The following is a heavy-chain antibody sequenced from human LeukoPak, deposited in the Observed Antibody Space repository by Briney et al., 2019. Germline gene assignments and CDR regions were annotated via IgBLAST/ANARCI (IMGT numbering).Heavy chain of an antibody. V-gene: IGHV6-1*01. J-gene: IGHJ3*02. CDR1: GDSVSSNSAA. CDR3: ATYAFDI. D-gene: IGHD2/OR15-2a*01. CDR2: TYYRSKWYN. Sequence: SQTLSLTCAISGDSVSSNSAAWNWIRQSPSRGLEWLERTYYRSKWYNDYAPSVKSRITINPDTSKNEFSLQLNSVTPEDTALYYCATYAFDIWGQGTMVTVSS.